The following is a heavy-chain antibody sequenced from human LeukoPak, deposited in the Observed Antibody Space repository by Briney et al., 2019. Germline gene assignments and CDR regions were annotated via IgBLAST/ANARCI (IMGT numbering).Heavy chain of an antibody. D-gene: IGHD3-10*01. V-gene: IGHV1-24*01. Sequence: ASVKVSCKVSGYTLTELSMHWVRQAPGKGLEWMGGFDPEDGETIYAQKFQGRVTMTEDTSTDTAYMELSSLRSEDTAVYYCVTEGSGTERVLGFDYWGQGTLVTVSS. CDR1: GYTLTELS. CDR3: VTEGSGTERVLGFDY. J-gene: IGHJ4*02. CDR2: FDPEDGET.